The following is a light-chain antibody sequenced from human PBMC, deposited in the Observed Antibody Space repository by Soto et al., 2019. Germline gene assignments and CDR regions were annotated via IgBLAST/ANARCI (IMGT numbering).Light chain of an antibody. CDR1: QSISSN. V-gene: IGKV1-39*01. CDR2: AAS. CDR3: QQSYSTPHT. Sequence: DIPMTQSPSSLSASVGDRVTITCRASQSISSNLNWYQQKPGKAPKLLIYAASSLQSGVPSRFSGSGSGTDFTLTISSLQPEDFVTYYCQQSYSTPHTFGQGTKLEIK. J-gene: IGKJ2*01.